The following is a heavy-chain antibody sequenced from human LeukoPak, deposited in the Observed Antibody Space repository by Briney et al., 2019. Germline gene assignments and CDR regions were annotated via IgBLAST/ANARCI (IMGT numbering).Heavy chain of an antibody. CDR1: GGSISSSSYY. J-gene: IGHJ4*02. CDR2: IYYSGST. V-gene: IGHV4-39*01. D-gene: IGHD5-18*01. Sequence: SETLSLTCTVSGGSISSSSYYWGWIRQPPGKGLEWIGSIYYSGSTYYNPSLKSRVTISVDTSKNQFSLKLSSVTAADTAVDYCARHRDDGYSYGPKVYYFDYWGQGTLVTVSS. CDR3: ARHRDDGYSYGPKVYYFDY.